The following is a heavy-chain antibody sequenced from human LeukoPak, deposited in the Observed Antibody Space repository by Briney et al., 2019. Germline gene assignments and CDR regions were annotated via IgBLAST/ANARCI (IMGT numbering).Heavy chain of an antibody. D-gene: IGHD6-19*01. Sequence: SETLSLTCTVSGDSISSNYWNWIRQPPGKGPEWIGSIYYSGSANYNPSLKSRVTISVDTSKNQFSLKLSSVTAADTAVYYCARGMVTAVAFYFDYWGQGTLVTVSS. CDR3: ARGMVTAVAFYFDY. CDR1: GDSISSNY. CDR2: IYYSGSA. J-gene: IGHJ4*02. V-gene: IGHV4-59*08.